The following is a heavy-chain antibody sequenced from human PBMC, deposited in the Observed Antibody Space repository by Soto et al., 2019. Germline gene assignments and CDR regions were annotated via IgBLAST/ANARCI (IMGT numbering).Heavy chain of an antibody. CDR2: ISYDGSNK. J-gene: IGHJ4*02. D-gene: IGHD3-9*01. V-gene: IGHV3-30-3*01. CDR1: GFTFSSYA. Sequence: GVSLRLSCAASGFTFSSYAMHWVRQAPGKGLEWVAVISYDGSNKYYADSVKGRFTISRDNSKNTLYLQMNSLRAEDTAVYYCARAFGVYDILTGSDYWGQGTLVTVSS. CDR3: ARAFGVYDILTGSDY.